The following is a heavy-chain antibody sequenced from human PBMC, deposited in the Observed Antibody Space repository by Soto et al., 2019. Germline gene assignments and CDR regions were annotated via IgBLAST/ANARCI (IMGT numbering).Heavy chain of an antibody. Sequence: ASVKVSCTASGYTFTGYYMHWVRQAPGQGLEWMGWINPNSGGTNYAQKFQGRVTMTRDTSISTAYMELSRLRSDDTAVYYCARVHLRVGVGPGMDVWGQGTTVRVSS. CDR2: INPNSGGT. CDR1: GYTFTGYY. CDR3: ARVHLRVGVGPGMDV. D-gene: IGHD1-26*01. V-gene: IGHV1-2*02. J-gene: IGHJ6*02.